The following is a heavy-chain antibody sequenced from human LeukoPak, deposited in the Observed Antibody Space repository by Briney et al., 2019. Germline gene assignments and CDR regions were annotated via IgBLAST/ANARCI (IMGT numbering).Heavy chain of an antibody. CDR3: ARDVSGIAAVPDY. D-gene: IGHD6-13*01. CDR2: INPNSGGT. V-gene: IGHV1-2*02. J-gene: IGHJ4*02. Sequence: ASVKVSYKASGYTFTGYYMHWVRQAPGQGLEWMGWINPNSGGTNYAQKFQGRVTMTRDTSISTAYMELSRLRSDDTAVYYCARDVSGIAAVPDYWGQGTLVTVSS. CDR1: GYTFTGYY.